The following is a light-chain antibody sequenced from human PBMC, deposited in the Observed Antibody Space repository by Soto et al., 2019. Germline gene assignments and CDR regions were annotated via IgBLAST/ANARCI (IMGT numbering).Light chain of an antibody. J-gene: IGLJ2*01. Sequence: SALTQPASVSGSPGQSITISCTGTSSAVGSYNLVSWYQQHPGKAPKLMIYEGSKRPSGVSNRFSGSKSGNTASLTISGLQAEDEADYYCCSYAGSSTHVVFGGGTKLTVL. V-gene: IGLV2-23*01. CDR2: EGS. CDR1: SSAVGSYNL. CDR3: CSYAGSSTHVV.